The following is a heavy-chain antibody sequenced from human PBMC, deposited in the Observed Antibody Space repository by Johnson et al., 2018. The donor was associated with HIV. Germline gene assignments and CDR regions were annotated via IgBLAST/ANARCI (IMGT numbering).Heavy chain of an antibody. V-gene: IGHV3-15*01. D-gene: IGHD3-3*01. J-gene: IGHJ3*01. Sequence: VQLVESGGGLVKPGGSLRLSCADSGFIFSNACMSWVRQAPGKGLEWIGHIKSKTDGGTTDSVKGRFTISRDNSRNTLDLRMDSLRVEDTAVYYCAREAYYARAFDLWGQGTMVTVSS. CDR1: GFIFSNAC. CDR3: AREAYYARAFDL. CDR2: IKSKTDGGTT.